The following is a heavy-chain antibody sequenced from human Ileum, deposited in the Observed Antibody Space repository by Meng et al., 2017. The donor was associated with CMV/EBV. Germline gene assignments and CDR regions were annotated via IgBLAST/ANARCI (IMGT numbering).Heavy chain of an antibody. V-gene: IGHV3-53*01. Sequence: EGQLVEYGGGLIQSGGSLRLSCEASGFTASDNYMTWVRQAPGKGLEWVSVIYSDGRTYYAESVKGRFTVSRDTSKNTWSLQMNSLRAEDTAVYYCARGSGFYYYWGQGTLVTVSS. CDR3: ARGSGFYYY. CDR1: GFTASDNY. D-gene: IGHD3-10*01. J-gene: IGHJ4*02. CDR2: IYSDGRT.